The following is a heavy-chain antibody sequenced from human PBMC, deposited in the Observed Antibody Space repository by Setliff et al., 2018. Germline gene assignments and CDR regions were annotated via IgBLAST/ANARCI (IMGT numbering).Heavy chain of an antibody. J-gene: IGHJ4*02. Sequence: SVKVSCKSSGGTFSSSGITWVRQAPGQGLQWLGRFIPILGATNYAQNFQGRVTITADESTSTGYMELRSLRSEDTAIYYCARDSQLGFYYFDSWGRGTLVTVSS. CDR3: ARDSQLGFYYFDS. CDR1: GGTFSSSG. CDR2: FIPILGAT. V-gene: IGHV1-69*13. D-gene: IGHD1-1*01.